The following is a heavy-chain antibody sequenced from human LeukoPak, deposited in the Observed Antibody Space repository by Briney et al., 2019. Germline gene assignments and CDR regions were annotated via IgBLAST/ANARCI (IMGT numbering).Heavy chain of an antibody. CDR1: GGSISSYY. CDR3: ARGQSRASL. V-gene: IGHV4-59*01. CDR2: IFYSGST. J-gene: IGHJ4*02. Sequence: SETLSLTCTVSGGSISSYYWTWIRQPPGKGLEWIGYIFYSGSTNYNPSLKSRVTITVDTSSDQFSLELSSVTAADTAVYYCARGQSRASLWGQGTLVTVSS.